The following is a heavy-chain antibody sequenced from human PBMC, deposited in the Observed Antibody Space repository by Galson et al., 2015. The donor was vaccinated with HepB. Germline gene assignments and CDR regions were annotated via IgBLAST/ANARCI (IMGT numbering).Heavy chain of an antibody. CDR3: VKDRSERYAFDY. Sequence: SLRLSCAASGFIFRSDGMHWVRQAPGKGLEWVAFISYDGTTIYYTDSAKGRFTISRDNFKNTLYLQMNSLRAEDTALYYCVKDRSERYAFDYWGQGTPVTVSS. J-gene: IGHJ4*02. D-gene: IGHD1-1*01. V-gene: IGHV3-30*18. CDR1: GFIFRSDG. CDR2: ISYDGTTI.